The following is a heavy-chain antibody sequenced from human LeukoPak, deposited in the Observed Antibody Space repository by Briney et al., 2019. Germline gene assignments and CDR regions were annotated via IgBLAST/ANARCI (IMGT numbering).Heavy chain of an antibody. CDR1: GFTFSSYS. V-gene: IGHV3-21*01. CDR3: ASEPEDLSAFDI. Sequence: GGSLRLSCAASGFTFSSYSMNWVRQAPGKGLEWVSSISSSSSYIYYADSVKGRFTISRDNAKNSLYLQMNSLRAEDTAVYYCASEPEDLSAFDIWGQGTMVTVSS. CDR2: ISSSSSYI. J-gene: IGHJ3*02. D-gene: IGHD2-2*01.